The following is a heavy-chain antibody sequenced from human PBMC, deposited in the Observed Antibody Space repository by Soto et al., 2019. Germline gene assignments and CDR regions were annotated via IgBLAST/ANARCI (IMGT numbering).Heavy chain of an antibody. J-gene: IGHJ4*02. Sequence: EVQLVESGGGLVQPGGSLRLSCAASGFTVSSNYMSWVRQAPGKGLEWVSVIYSGGSTYYADSVKGRFTISRHNSKNTLYLQINSLRAEDTAVYYCARGGSTSPFYYWGEGTLVTVSS. V-gene: IGHV3-53*04. CDR2: IYSGGST. D-gene: IGHD2-2*01. CDR3: ARGGSTSPFYY. CDR1: GFTVSSNY.